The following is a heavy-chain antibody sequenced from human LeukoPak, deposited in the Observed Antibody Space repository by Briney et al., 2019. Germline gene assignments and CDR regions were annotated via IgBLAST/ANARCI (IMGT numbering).Heavy chain of an antibody. D-gene: IGHD5-24*01. Sequence: GGSLRLSCAASGFTFDDYAMHWVRQAPGKGLEWVSGISWNSGSIGYADSVKGRFTISRDNSKNTLYLQMNSLRAEDTAVYYCARDGYNSYYFDYWGQGTLVTVSS. CDR1: GFTFDDYA. CDR3: ARDGYNSYYFDY. CDR2: ISWNSGSI. J-gene: IGHJ4*02. V-gene: IGHV3-9*01.